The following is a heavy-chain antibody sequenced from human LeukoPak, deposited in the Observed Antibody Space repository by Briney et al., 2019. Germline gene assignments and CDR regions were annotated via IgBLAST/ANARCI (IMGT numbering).Heavy chain of an antibody. CDR3: ARVQLGFDY. CDR1: GYSISSGYY. J-gene: IGHJ4*02. D-gene: IGHD3-10*01. V-gene: IGHV4-38-2*02. Sequence: SETLSLTCTVSGYSISSGYYWGWIRQPPGKGLEWIGSIYHSGSTYYNPSLKSRVTISVDTSKNQFSLKLSSVTAADTAVYYCARVQLGFDYWGQGTLVTVSS. CDR2: IYHSGST.